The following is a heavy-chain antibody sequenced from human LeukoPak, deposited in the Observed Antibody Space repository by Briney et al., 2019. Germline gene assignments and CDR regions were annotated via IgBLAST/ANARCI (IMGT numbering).Heavy chain of an antibody. J-gene: IGHJ4*02. CDR3: AGARRDGYNWDY. D-gene: IGHD5-24*01. V-gene: IGHV4-34*01. CDR1: GGSFSGYY. Sequence: ASETLSLTCAVYGGSFSGYYWSWIRQPPGKGLEWIGEINHSGSTNYHPSLKSRVTISVDTSKNQFSLKLSSVTAADTAVYYCAGARRDGYNWDYWGQGALVTVSS. CDR2: INHSGST.